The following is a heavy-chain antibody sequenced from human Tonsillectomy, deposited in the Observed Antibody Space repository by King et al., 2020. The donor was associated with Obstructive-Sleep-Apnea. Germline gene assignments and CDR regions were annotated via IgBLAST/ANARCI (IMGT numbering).Heavy chain of an antibody. CDR2: ISYDGSNK. CDR1: GFTFSSYA. V-gene: IGHV3-30*04. CDR3: ARTAGDYSSGWYRGGMDV. Sequence: VQLVESGGGVVQPGRSLRLSCAASGFTFSSYAMHWVRQAPGKGLEWVAVISYDGSNKYYADSVKGRFTISRDNSKNTLYLQMNSLGAEDTAVYYCARTAGDYSSGWYRGGMDVWGQGTTVTVSS. D-gene: IGHD6-19*01. J-gene: IGHJ6*02.